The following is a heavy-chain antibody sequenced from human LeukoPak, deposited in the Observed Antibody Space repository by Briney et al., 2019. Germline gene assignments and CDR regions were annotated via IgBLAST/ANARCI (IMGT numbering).Heavy chain of an antibody. D-gene: IGHD1-26*01. J-gene: IGHJ3*02. CDR2: IYSDGST. V-gene: IGHV3-53*01. CDR1: GFTVSSNY. CDR3: ASELRERGVFDI. Sequence: GGSLRLSCAASGFTVSSNYMSWVRQAPGKGLEWVSEIYSDGSTYYAASVKGRFSISRDNSKNTVYLQMNSLRAEDAALYYCASELRERGVFDIWGQGTMVAVSS.